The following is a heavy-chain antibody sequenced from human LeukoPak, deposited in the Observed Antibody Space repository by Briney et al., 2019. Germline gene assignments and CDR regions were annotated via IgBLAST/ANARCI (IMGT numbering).Heavy chain of an antibody. CDR3: AKGGTGRGYSGNDPYYFDY. CDR1: GFTFSSYA. D-gene: IGHD5-12*01. V-gene: IGHV3-23*01. CDR2: VSGSAVST. Sequence: TGGSLRLSCAASGFTFSSYAMSWVRQAPGKGLEWVASVSGSAVSTYYADSVKGRFTISRDNSKNTLYLQMNSLRAEDTAVYYCAKGGTGRGYSGNDPYYFDYWGQGTLVTVSS. J-gene: IGHJ4*02.